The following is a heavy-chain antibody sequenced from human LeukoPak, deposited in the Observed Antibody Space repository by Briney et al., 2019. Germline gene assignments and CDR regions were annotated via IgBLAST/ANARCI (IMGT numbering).Heavy chain of an antibody. CDR3: ASPVYDILTGYQNDAFDI. Sequence: GGSLRLSCAASGFTFSSYSMNWVRQAPGKGLEWVSSISSSSSYIYYADSVKGRFAISRDNAKNSLYLQMNSLRAEDTAVYYCASPVYDILTGYQNDAFDIWGQGTMVTVSS. J-gene: IGHJ3*02. D-gene: IGHD3-9*01. CDR2: ISSSSSYI. CDR1: GFTFSSYS. V-gene: IGHV3-21*01.